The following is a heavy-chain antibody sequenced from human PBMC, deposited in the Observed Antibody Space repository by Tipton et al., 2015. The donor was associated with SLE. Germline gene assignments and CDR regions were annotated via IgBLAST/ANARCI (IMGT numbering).Heavy chain of an antibody. J-gene: IGHJ6*03. CDR1: GGSISNYY. CDR2: IYYSGSG. V-gene: IGHV4-59*01. Sequence: TLSLTCTVSGGSISNYYWSWIRLPPGKGLECIGYIYYSGSGNYNPSLKSRVTISVDTSKNQFSLKLSSVTAADTAVYYCARGRRRDYYYYYYMDVWGKGTTVTVSS. CDR3: ARGRRRDYYYYYYMDV.